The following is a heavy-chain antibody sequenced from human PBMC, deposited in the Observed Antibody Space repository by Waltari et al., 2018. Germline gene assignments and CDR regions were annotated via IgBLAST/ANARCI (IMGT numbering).Heavy chain of an antibody. CDR2: ITQDGGEK. CDR1: GFTFSSYW. CDR3: ARTYFFGVVTADY. V-gene: IGHV3-7*01. J-gene: IGHJ4*02. Sequence: EVQLVESGGGLVQPGGSLRLSCAASGFTFSSYWMSWVRQAPGKGLGVVANITQDGGEKYYGDSVKGRFTSARDNAKNALYLQMNSLRAEDTAVYYCARTYFFGVVTADYWGQGTLVTVSS. D-gene: IGHD3-3*01.